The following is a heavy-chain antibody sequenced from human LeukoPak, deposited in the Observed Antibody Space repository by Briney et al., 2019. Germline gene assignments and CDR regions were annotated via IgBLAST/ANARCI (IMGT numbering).Heavy chain of an antibody. D-gene: IGHD5-24*01. V-gene: IGHV1-46*01. CDR3: ARDNSVRDEARWFNP. CDR1: GYTFTSNY. J-gene: IGHJ5*02. CDR2: ISPRGGST. Sequence: GASVKVSCKAFGYTFTSNYMHWVRQAPGQGPEWMGVISPRGGSTTYAQKFQGRVTLTRDMSTSTDYLELSSLRSEDTAVYYCARDNSVRDEARWFNPWGQGTLVTVSS.